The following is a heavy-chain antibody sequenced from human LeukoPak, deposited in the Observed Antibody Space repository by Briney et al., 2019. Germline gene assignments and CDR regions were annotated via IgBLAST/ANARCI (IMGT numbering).Heavy chain of an antibody. CDR2: INTDGSST. V-gene: IGHV3-74*01. J-gene: IGHJ6*03. CDR3: ARDGPFNGFFLSPHYYYYMDV. D-gene: IGHD2-8*01. CDR1: GFTFSSYW. Sequence: PGGSLRLSCAASGFTFSSYWMHWVRQAPGKGLVWVSRINTDGSSTSYADSVKGRFTISRDNAKNTLYLQMNSLRAEDTAVYYCARDGPFNGFFLSPHYYYYMDVWGKGTTVTVSS.